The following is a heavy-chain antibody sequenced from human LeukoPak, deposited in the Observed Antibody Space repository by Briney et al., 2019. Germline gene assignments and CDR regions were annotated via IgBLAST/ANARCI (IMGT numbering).Heavy chain of an antibody. Sequence: KPGGSLRLSCAASGFTFSSYNMNWVRQAPGKGLEWVSSISSSSSYIYYADSVKGRFTISRDNAKNSLYLQMISLRAEDTAVYYCAGDLSVGAKPDLGFDYWGQGTLVTVSS. J-gene: IGHJ4*02. D-gene: IGHD1-26*01. CDR1: GFTFSSYN. CDR3: AGDLSVGAKPDLGFDY. V-gene: IGHV3-21*01. CDR2: ISSSSSYI.